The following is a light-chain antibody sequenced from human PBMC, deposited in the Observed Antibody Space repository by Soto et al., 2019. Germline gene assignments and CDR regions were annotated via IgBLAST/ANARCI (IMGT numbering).Light chain of an antibody. CDR3: QQYDSYSWT. CDR1: QSISSR. CDR2: KAS. V-gene: IGKV1-5*03. J-gene: IGKJ1*01. Sequence: DIQMTQSPSTLSASVGDRVTITCRASQSISSRLAWYQQKPGKVPKLLIYKASSLESGVPPRFSGSGAGTEFTLTISSLQPDDFATYYCQQYDSYSWTFGQGTKVEI.